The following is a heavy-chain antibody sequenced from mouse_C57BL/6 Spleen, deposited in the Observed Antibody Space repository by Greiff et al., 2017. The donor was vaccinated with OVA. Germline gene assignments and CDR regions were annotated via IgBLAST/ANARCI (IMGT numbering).Heavy chain of an antibody. CDR1: GYTFTSYW. J-gene: IGHJ1*03. CDR3: ARGGYGNWYFDV. Sequence: VQLQQPGAELVKPGASVKMSCKASGYTFTSYWITWVKQRPGQGLEWIGDIYPGSGSTNYNEKFKSKATLTVDTSSSTAYMQLSSLTSEDSAVYYCARGGYGNWYFDVWGTGTTVTVSS. D-gene: IGHD2-1*01. V-gene: IGHV1-55*01. CDR2: IYPGSGST.